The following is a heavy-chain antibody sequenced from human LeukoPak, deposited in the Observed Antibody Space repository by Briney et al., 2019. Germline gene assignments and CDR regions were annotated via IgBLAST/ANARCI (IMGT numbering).Heavy chain of an antibody. J-gene: IGHJ4*02. D-gene: IGHD3-10*01. CDR2: IIPIFGTA. CDR1: GGTFSSYA. V-gene: IGHV1-69*05. Sequence: ASVKVSCKASGGTFSSYAISWVRQAPGQGLEWMGGIIPIFGTANYAQKFQGRVTITTDESTSTAYMELSSLRPEDTAVYYCARSRRVRGVIITKAPFDYWGQGTLVTVSS. CDR3: ARSRRVRGVIITKAPFDY.